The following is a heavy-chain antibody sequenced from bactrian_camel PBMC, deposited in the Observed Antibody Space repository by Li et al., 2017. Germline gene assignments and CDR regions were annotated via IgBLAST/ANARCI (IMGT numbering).Heavy chain of an antibody. V-gene: IGHV3S53*01. CDR3: AAGTECRGRWYENAY. CDR2: FIYTFGRTT. J-gene: IGHJ4*01. D-gene: IGHD6*01. CDR1: GNTYNLNC. Sequence: VQLVESGGGSVPPGGSVRLSCAASGNTYNLNCLGWFRQAPGMEREQVAVFIYTFGRTTRYADSVKGRFTISQDDAKNTVYLQMNNLKPEDTAMYYCAAGTECRGRWYENAYWGQGTQVTV.